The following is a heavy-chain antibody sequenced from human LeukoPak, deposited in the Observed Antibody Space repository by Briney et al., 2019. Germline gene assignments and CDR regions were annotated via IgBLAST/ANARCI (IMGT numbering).Heavy chain of an antibody. CDR1: GFTFNSYP. Sequence: GGSLRLSCAASGFTFNSYPMHWVRQAPGKGLEWVAYIRYDGSNKNYADSVKGRFTISRDNSKNTLYLQMNSLRPEDTAVYYCAKDPRRYSRTGGYFDYWGQGTLVTVSS. V-gene: IGHV3-30*02. D-gene: IGHD6-13*01. CDR3: AKDPRRYSRTGGYFDY. J-gene: IGHJ4*02. CDR2: IRYDGSNK.